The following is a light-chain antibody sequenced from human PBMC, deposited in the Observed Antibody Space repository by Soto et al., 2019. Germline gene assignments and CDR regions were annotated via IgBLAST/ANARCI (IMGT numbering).Light chain of an antibody. CDR3: LLFYRDAWV. V-gene: IGLV7-43*01. CDR2: STS. Sequence: QAVVTQEPSLTVSPGGTVTLTCASGTGAVTSGYYANWFQQKPGQAPRALISSTSNKHSWTPARFSGSLLGGKAALTLSGVQPEDEAEYYCLLFYRDAWVFGGGTQLTVL. J-gene: IGLJ3*02. CDR1: TGAVTSGYY.